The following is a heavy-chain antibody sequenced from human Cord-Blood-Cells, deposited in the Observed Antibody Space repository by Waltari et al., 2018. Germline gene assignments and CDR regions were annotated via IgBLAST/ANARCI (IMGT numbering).Heavy chain of an antibody. CDR3: AKDFSGYDYYYYYGMDV. J-gene: IGHJ6*02. Sequence: TFSSYGMHWVRQAPGKGLEWVAVISYDGSNKYYADSVKGRFTISRDNSKNTLYLQMNSLRAEDTAVYYCAKDFSGYDYYYYYGMDVWGQGTTVTVSS. D-gene: IGHD5-12*01. CDR1: TFSSYG. V-gene: IGHV3-30*18. CDR2: ISYDGSNK.